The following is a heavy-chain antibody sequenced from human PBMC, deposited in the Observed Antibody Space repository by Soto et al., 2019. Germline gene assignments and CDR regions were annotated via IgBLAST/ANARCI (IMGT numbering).Heavy chain of an antibody. CDR1: GDSISSDHYY. CDR3: ARLDYDPYSFDH. CDR2: ISNSGST. Sequence: VQLQESGPGLVKPSQTLSLTCTVSGDSISSDHYYWSWIRQPPGKGLEWIGYISNSGSTYYNPSLKGRLSISLDTSKSQFSLNLSSVTAADTAVYYCARLDYDPYSFDHWGQGTLVTVSS. D-gene: IGHD4-17*01. V-gene: IGHV4-30-4*01. J-gene: IGHJ4*02.